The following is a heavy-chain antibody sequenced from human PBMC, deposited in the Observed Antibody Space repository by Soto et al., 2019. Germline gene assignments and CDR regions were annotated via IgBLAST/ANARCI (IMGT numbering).Heavy chain of an antibody. Sequence: GGSLRLSCAASGFTFSSYSMNWVRQAPGKGLEWVSSISSSSSYIYYADSVKGRFTISRDNAKNSLYLQMNSLRAEDTAVYYCARNREPEYIVAEYYFDYWGQGTLVTVSS. CDR1: GFTFSSYS. V-gene: IGHV3-21*01. J-gene: IGHJ4*02. CDR3: ARNREPEYIVAEYYFDY. CDR2: ISSSSSYI. D-gene: IGHD5-12*01.